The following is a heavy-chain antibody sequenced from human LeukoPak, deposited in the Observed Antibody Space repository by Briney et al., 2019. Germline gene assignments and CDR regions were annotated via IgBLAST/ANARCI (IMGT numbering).Heavy chain of an antibody. CDR3: TTAAAVSGDFDY. V-gene: IGHV3-15*01. CDR1: GLTFSNAW. Sequence: PGGSLRLSCAASGLTFSNAWMSWVRQAPGKGREWVGRIKSKTDGGTTDYAAPVKGRFTISRDDSKNTLYLQMNSLKTEDTAVYYCTTAAAVSGDFDYWGQGILVTVSS. CDR2: IKSKTDGGTT. J-gene: IGHJ4*02. D-gene: IGHD6-13*01.